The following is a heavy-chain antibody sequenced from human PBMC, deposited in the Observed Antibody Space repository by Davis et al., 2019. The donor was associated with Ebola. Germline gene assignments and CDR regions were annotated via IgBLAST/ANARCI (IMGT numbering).Heavy chain of an antibody. J-gene: IGHJ4*02. CDR2: IYYSGST. CDR1: GGSVSSGSYY. D-gene: IGHD3-10*01. CDR3: ASGGGVDY. V-gene: IGHV4-39*01. Sequence: GSLRLSCTVSGGSVSSGSYYWSWIRQPPEKGLEWVGYIYYSGSTYYNPSLKSRVTISVDTSKNQFSLKLSSVTAADTAVYYCASGGGVDYWGQGTLVTVSS.